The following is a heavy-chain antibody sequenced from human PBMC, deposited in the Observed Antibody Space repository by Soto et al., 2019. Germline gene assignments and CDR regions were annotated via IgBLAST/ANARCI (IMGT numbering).Heavy chain of an antibody. J-gene: IGHJ6*02. CDR3: AKDAVSGSRRVPFNYYGMDV. Sequence: QVQLVESGGGVVQPGRSLRLSCAASGFSFSIYGMHWVRQAPGKGLQWVAAISYDGSERYYADSVKGRFTISRDNSNNTLYLQMNSLRAEDTAVYYCAKDAVSGSRRVPFNYYGMDVLGQGTTVTVSS. V-gene: IGHV3-30*18. CDR1: GFSFSIYG. CDR2: ISYDGSER. D-gene: IGHD3-10*01.